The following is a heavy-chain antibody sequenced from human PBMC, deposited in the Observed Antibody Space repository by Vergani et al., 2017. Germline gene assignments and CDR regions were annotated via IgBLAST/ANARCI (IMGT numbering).Heavy chain of an antibody. CDR1: GFTFSSYG. Sequence: QVQLVESGGGVVQPGRSLRLSCAASGFTFSSYGMHWVRQAPGKGLEWVAVISYDGSNKYYADSVKGRFTNSRDNSKNTLYLQMNSLRAEDTAVYYCAKGGGDYFDYWGQGTLVTVSS. CDR2: ISYDGSNK. D-gene: IGHD3-16*01. V-gene: IGHV3-30*18. J-gene: IGHJ4*02. CDR3: AKGGGDYFDY.